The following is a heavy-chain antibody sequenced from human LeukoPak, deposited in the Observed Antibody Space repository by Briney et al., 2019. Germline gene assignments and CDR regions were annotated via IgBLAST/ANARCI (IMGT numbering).Heavy chain of an antibody. CDR2: IYPGDSDT. CDR3: ASRGGPGSIDASDI. V-gene: IGHV5-51*01. Sequence: GESLKISCKGSGYNYPSYWIGWVRQMPGKGLEWMGSIYPGDSDTRYSPSFQGQVTISADKSINTAYLQWSSLKDSDTAMYYCASRGGPGSIDASDIWGQGTMVTVSS. CDR1: GYNYPSYW. J-gene: IGHJ3*02. D-gene: IGHD3-10*01.